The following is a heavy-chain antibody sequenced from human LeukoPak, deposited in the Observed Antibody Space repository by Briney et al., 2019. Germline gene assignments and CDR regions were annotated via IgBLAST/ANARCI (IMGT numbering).Heavy chain of an antibody. CDR3: TTVVHLLYMTTVARIDY. J-gene: IGHJ4*02. V-gene: IGHV3-15*01. Sequence: GGSLRLSCAASGFTFSNAWMSWVRQAPGKGLEWVGRIKSKTDGGTTDYAAPVKGRFTISRDDSKNTLYLQMNSLKTEDTAVYYCTTVVHLLYMTTVARIDYWGQGTLVTVSS. D-gene: IGHD4-23*01. CDR1: GFTFSNAW. CDR2: IKSKTDGGTT.